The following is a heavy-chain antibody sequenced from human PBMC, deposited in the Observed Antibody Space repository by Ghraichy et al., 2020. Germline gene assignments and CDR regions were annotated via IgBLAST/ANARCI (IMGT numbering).Heavy chain of an antibody. CDR1: GGSISSSNW. D-gene: IGHD2-2*01. CDR3: ARVGCSSTSCYGWFDP. J-gene: IGHJ5*02. V-gene: IGHV4-4*02. Sequence: SETLSLTCAVSGGSISSSNWWSWVRQPPGKGLEWIGEIYHSGSTNYNPSLKSRVTISVDKSKNQFSLKLSSVTAADTAVYYCARVGCSSTSCYGWFDPWGQGTLVTVSS. CDR2: IYHSGST.